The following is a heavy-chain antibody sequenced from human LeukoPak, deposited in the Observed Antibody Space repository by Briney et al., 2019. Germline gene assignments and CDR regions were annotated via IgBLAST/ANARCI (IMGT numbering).Heavy chain of an antibody. D-gene: IGHD3-10*01. Sequence: ASVKVSCKASGGTFSSYAISWVRQAPGQGLEWMGGIIPIFGTANYAQKFQGRVTMTRDTSTSTVYMELSSLRSEDTAVYYCARLWFGDKYNWFDPWGQGTLVTVSS. CDR3: ARLWFGDKYNWFDP. J-gene: IGHJ5*02. V-gene: IGHV1-69*05. CDR2: IIPIFGTA. CDR1: GGTFSSYA.